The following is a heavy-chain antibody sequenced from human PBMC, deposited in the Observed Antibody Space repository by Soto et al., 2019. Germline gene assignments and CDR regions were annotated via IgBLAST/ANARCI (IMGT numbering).Heavy chain of an antibody. D-gene: IGHD3-3*01. J-gene: IGHJ6*02. Sequence: LRLSCAASGFTFSSYSMNWVRQAPGKGLEWVSSISSSSSYIYYADSVKGRFTISRDNARNSLYLQMNSLRAEDTAVYYCARDLGVDYDFWSGYPGHYYYYGMDVWGQGTTVTVSS. CDR1: GFTFSSYS. CDR2: ISSSSSYI. CDR3: ARDLGVDYDFWSGYPGHYYYYGMDV. V-gene: IGHV3-21*01.